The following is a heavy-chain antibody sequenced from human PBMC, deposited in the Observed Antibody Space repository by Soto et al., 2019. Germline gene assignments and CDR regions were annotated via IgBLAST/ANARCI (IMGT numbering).Heavy chain of an antibody. CDR1: GFTFTDYW. Sequence: GGSLRLSCAASGFTFTDYWMHWVRQVPGEGLVWVSRVKYDVSSTNYADSVKGRFTISRDNAKNTLYLQMNSLRNEGTAVYFCARGARGYYYMDVWGKGTTVTVSS. D-gene: IGHD3-10*01. V-gene: IGHV3-74*01. J-gene: IGHJ6*03. CDR2: VKYDVSST. CDR3: ARGARGYYYMDV.